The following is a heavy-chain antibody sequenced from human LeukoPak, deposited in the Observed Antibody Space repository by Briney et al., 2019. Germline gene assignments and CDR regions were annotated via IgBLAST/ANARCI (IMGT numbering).Heavy chain of an antibody. J-gene: IGHJ4*02. V-gene: IGHV5-51*01. Sequence: GESLKISCKGSGNSFTTYWIGWVRQMPGKGLEWMGIIYVGDSDTRYRPSFQGQVTISVDKSINTAYLQWSSLKASDTAMYYCARGIAARPYFDYWGQGTLVTVSS. CDR3: ARGIAARPYFDY. CDR1: GNSFTTYW. D-gene: IGHD6-6*01. CDR2: IYVGDSDT.